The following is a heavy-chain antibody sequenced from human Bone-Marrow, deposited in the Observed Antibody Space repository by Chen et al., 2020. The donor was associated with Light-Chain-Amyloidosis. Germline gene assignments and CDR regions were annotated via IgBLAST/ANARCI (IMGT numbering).Heavy chain of an antibody. CDR3: ARTHADFWSGAFDI. CDR2: TYYRSKWYS. J-gene: IGHJ3*02. V-gene: IGHV6-1*01. CDR1: GDSVTSNSAA. D-gene: IGHD3-3*01. Sequence: QVQLQQSGPGLVKPPQTPSLTCAISGDSVTSNSAAWNWIRQSPSRGLEWLGRTYYRSKWYSDYATSVNSRITIRPATSKNQFSLQLKSMTPEDTALYYCARTHADFWSGAFDIWGQGTVVTVSS.